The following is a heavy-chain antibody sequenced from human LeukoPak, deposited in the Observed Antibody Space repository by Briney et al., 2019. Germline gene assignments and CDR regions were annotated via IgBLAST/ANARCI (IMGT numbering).Heavy chain of an antibody. D-gene: IGHD3-22*01. CDR2: ISAYNGNT. CDR3: ARVRGGCYYDSSGYWDY. Sequence: ASVKVSCKASGYTFTSYGISWVRQAPGQGLEWMGWISAYNGNTNYAQKLQGRVTMTTDTSTSTAYMELRSLRSDDTAVYYCARVRGGCYYDSSGYWDYWGQGTLVTVSS. J-gene: IGHJ4*02. CDR1: GYTFTSYG. V-gene: IGHV1-18*01.